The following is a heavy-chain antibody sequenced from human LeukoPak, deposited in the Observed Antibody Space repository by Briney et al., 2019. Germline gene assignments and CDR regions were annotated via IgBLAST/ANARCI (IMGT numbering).Heavy chain of an antibody. V-gene: IGHV1-46*01. CDR1: GYTFTSYY. CDR2: INPSGGST. D-gene: IGHD3-9*01. CDR3: ARGGQPGLDYDILTGYYGYFDY. J-gene: IGHJ4*02. Sequence: GASVKVSCKASGYTFTSYYMHWVRQAPGQGLEWMGIINPSGGSTSYAQKFQGRVTMTRDMSTSTVYMELSSLRSEDTAVYYCARGGQPGLDYDILTGYYGYFDYWGQGTLVTVSS.